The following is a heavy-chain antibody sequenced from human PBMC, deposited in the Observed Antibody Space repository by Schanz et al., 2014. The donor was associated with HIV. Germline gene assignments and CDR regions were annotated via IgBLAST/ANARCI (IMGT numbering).Heavy chain of an antibody. Sequence: QEQLVESGGGVVQPGKSLRLSCAASGFTFRNFGMHWVRQAPGKGLEWVAVIWYDGTNIDYADSVKGRFTVSRDNSKNMLYLQMNSLRAEDTAVYYCAREYYSRNWNWFDPWGQRTLVTVSS. V-gene: IGHV3-33*01. CDR3: AREYYSRNWNWFDP. CDR2: IWYDGTNI. CDR1: GFTFRNFG. D-gene: IGHD6-13*01. J-gene: IGHJ5*02.